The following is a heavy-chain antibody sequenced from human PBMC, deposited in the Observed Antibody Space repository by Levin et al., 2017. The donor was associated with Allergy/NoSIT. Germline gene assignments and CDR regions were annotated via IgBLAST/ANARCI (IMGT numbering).Heavy chain of an antibody. CDR3: ARDYYDRSGYYFVVPDYYGMDV. CDR2: ISSSSSYI. CDR1: GFTFSSYS. Sequence: GGSLRLSCAASGFTFSSYSMNWVRQAPGKGLEWVSSISSSSSYIYYADSVKGRFTISRDNAKNSLYLQMNSLRAEDTAVYYCARDYYDRSGYYFVVPDYYGMDVWGQGTTVTVSS. V-gene: IGHV3-21*01. J-gene: IGHJ6*02. D-gene: IGHD3-22*01.